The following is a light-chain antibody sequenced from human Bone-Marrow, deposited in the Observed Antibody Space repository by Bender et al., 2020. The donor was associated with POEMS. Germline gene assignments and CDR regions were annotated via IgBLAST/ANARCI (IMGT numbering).Light chain of an antibody. CDR3: SSWDDSLSGCV. Sequence: QSVLTQPPSASGTPGQSVIISCSGGSSNIGSNAVNWYQQLPGTAPRLVVYSNYQRPSGVPARFAGSKSGTSASLAISDIQSEDEGDYYCSSWDDSLSGCVFGGGTKLTVL. CDR2: SNY. V-gene: IGLV1-44*01. CDR1: SSNIGSNA. J-gene: IGLJ3*02.